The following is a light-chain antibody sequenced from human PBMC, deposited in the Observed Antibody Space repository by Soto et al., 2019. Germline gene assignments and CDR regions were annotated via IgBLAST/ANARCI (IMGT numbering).Light chain of an antibody. CDR3: QQYGNSRVT. V-gene: IGKV3-20*01. J-gene: IGKJ3*01. CDR2: SAS. CDR1: QSVGSY. Sequence: IVLTQSPGTLSLSPGERATLSCRASQSVGSYLAWYQQKPGQAPRLLIYSASSRATGVADRFSGSGSGTDSTITISRLEPEDFAVYYCQQYGNSRVTFGPGTKVNIK.